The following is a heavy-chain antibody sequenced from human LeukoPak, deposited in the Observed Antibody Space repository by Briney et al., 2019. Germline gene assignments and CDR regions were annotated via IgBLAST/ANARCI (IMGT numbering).Heavy chain of an antibody. V-gene: IGHV3-23*01. CDR1: GFTFSSYA. CDR2: ISGSGGST. CDR3: AKPYCSSTSCTPYYYYYYMDV. D-gene: IGHD2-2*01. Sequence: GGSLRLSCAASGFTFSSYAMNWVRQAPGKGLEWVSAISGSGGSTYYADSVKGRFTISRDNSKNTLYLQMNSLRAEDTAVYYCAKPYCSSTSCTPYYYYYYMDVWGKGTTVTVSS. J-gene: IGHJ6*03.